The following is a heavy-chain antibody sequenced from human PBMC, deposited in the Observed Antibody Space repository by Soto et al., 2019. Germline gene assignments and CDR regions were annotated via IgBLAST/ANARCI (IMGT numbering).Heavy chain of an antibody. V-gene: IGHV1-46*01. J-gene: IGHJ4*02. D-gene: IGHD2-2*01. CDR1: GYTFSNYY. Sequence: QAQLVQSGAEVKNPGASVKVSCKASGYTFSNYYMHWVRQAPGQGLEWVGGINPNGDTTYYAQKFLGRLTVTRDTSTSTVYMELSSLRSEDTAVYSCAREGATAAKMFDYWAQGTLVTVSS. CDR2: INPNGDTT. CDR3: AREGATAAKMFDY.